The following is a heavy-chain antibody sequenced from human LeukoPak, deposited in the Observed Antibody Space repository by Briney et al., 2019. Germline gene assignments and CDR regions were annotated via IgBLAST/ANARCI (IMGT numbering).Heavy chain of an antibody. V-gene: IGHV1-2*02. D-gene: IGHD5-24*01. CDR1: GYTFTGYA. CDR2: ITPSGGT. Sequence: ASVKVSRKASGYTFTGYALHWVRQAPGQGLEWMGWITPSGGTNYPQKFQGRVAITRDTSITTAYMDLSRLTSDDTAVYYCARDRYGDGFAHFDYWGHGALVTVSS. J-gene: IGHJ4*01. CDR3: ARDRYGDGFAHFDY.